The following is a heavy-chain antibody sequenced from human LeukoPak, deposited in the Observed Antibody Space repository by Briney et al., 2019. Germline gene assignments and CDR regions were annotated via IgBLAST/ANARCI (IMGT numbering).Heavy chain of an antibody. D-gene: IGHD3-16*01. CDR2: ISTDGSST. Sequence: GGSLRLSCAASGFTFSSYWMHWVRQAPGKGLVWVSRISTDGSSTDYAYSVKGRFTISRENAKNTLYLQMNSLRAEDTAVYYCARTRTLPIAGGFDTWGQGSLVTVSS. CDR3: ARTRTLPIAGGFDT. V-gene: IGHV3-74*01. CDR1: GFTFSSYW. J-gene: IGHJ5*02.